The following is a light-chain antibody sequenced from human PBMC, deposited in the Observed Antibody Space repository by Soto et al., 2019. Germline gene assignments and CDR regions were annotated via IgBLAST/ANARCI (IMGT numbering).Light chain of an antibody. J-gene: IGLJ1*01. Sequence: QSVLTQPASVSGSPGQSITISCTGTSSDVGGYNYVSWYQQHPGKAPKLMIYEVSNRPSGVSNRFSGSKSGNTASLTISGLQAEDEAEYYCSSYTSSSTLLYVFGTGTKVTVL. V-gene: IGLV2-14*01. CDR1: SSDVGGYNY. CDR3: SSYTSSSTLLYV. CDR2: EVS.